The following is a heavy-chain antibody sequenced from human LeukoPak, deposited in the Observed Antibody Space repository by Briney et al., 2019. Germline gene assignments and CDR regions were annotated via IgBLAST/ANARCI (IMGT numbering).Heavy chain of an antibody. Sequence: GGSLRLSCAASGFTVSSNYMSWVRQAPGKGLEWVSVIYSGGSTYYADSVKGRFTISRHNSKNTLYLQMNSLRAEDTAVYYCARSGLYSSSWFFDYWGQGTLVTVSS. CDR3: ARSGLYSSSWFFDY. V-gene: IGHV3-53*04. J-gene: IGHJ4*02. D-gene: IGHD6-13*01. CDR2: IYSGGST. CDR1: GFTVSSNY.